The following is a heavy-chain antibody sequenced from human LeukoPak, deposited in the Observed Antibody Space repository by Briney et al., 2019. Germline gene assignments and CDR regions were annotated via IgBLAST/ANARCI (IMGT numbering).Heavy chain of an antibody. CDR3: AGGQYDAPEEKLDP. J-gene: IGHJ5*02. CDR1: GGSISSYY. V-gene: IGHV4-59*01. D-gene: IGHD3-16*01. Sequence: SETLSLTCTVSGGSISSYYWSWIRQPPGKGLEWIGYIYYSGSTNYNPSLKSQVTISVDTSKNQFSLKLSSVTAADTAVYYCAGGQYDAPEEKLDPWGQGTLVTVSS. CDR2: IYYSGST.